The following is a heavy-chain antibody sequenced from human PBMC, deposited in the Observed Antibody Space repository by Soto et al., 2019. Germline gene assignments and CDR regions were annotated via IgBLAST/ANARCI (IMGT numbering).Heavy chain of an antibody. CDR3: ARGIRGVNYYGMDV. Sequence: SENLSLTCTVSGGSIRSGGYYWSWIRQHPGKGLEWIGYIYYSGTTYYNPSLKSRVTMSTDMSENQFSLKLSSVTAADTAVYYCARGIRGVNYYGMDVWGQGTTVTVSS. V-gene: IGHV4-31*03. J-gene: IGHJ6*02. D-gene: IGHD3-10*01. CDR1: GGSIRSGGYY. CDR2: IYYSGTT.